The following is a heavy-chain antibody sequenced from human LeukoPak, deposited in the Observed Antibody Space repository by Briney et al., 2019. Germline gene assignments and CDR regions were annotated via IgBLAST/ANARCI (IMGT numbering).Heavy chain of an antibody. CDR3: ARETTTNWFYS. J-gene: IGHJ5*01. D-gene: IGHD4-17*01. Sequence: SETLSLTCTVSGDSISSYYWSWIRQPPGKGLEWIGHIFYTGSSNYNPSLKSRVTRSVDTSKNQFSLNLRSVTAADTAVYYCARETTTNWFYSWAREPWSPSPQ. CDR1: GDSISSYY. V-gene: IGHV4-59*01. CDR2: IFYTGSS.